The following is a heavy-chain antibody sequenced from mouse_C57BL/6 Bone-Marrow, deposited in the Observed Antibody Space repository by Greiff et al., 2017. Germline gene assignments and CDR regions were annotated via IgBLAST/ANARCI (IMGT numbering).Heavy chain of an antibody. CDR1: GFNIKDDY. D-gene: IGHD2-3*01. J-gene: IGHJ2*01. Sequence: EVQLQQSGAELVRPGASVKLSCTASGFNIKDDYIHWVKQRPEQGLEWLGWIDPEIGDTEYASQFQGKATITSDTSSNTAYLQLSSLTSEDPAVYYCSSFDGNYFDFGGQGTPLRVAS. CDR2: IDPEIGDT. CDR3: SSFDGNYFDF. V-gene: IGHV14-4*01.